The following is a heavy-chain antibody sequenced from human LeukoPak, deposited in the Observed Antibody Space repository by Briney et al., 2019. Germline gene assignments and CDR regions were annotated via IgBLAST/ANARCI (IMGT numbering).Heavy chain of an antibody. CDR2: ISRNSGNI. CDR3: AKDIDSSSWYYFDY. CDR1: GFTFDDYA. D-gene: IGHD6-13*01. Sequence: GGSLRLSCAASGFTFDDYAMHWVRHTPGKGLEWVSYISRNSGNIGYADSVKGRFTISRDNAKNSLYLQMNSLRAEDTALYHCAKDIDSSSWYYFDYWGQGTLVTVSS. J-gene: IGHJ4*02. V-gene: IGHV3-9*01.